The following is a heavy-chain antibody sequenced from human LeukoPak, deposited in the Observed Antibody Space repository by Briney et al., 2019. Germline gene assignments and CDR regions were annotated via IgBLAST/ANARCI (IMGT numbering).Heavy chain of an antibody. CDR3: ARARDPAVAANLDY. D-gene: IGHD2-15*01. J-gene: IGHJ4*02. Sequence: SETLSLTCTVSGGSISSSSYYWGWIRQPPGKGLEWIGSIYYSGSTYYNPSLKSRVTISVDTSKNQFSLKLSSVTAADTAVYYCARARDPAVAANLDYWGQGTLVTVSS. CDR1: GGSISSSSYY. V-gene: IGHV4-39*07. CDR2: IYYSGST.